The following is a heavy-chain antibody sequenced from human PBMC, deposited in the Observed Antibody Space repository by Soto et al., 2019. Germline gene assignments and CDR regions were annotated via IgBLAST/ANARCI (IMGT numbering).Heavy chain of an antibody. CDR2: IRRRAKNYAT. D-gene: IGHD1-1*01. Sequence: EVQLVESGGDLVQPGGSLKLSCAASGFTFSGSAMHWVRHASGTGLEWVGHIRRRAKNYATVYAASVKGRFIISRDDSKNTAYLQMHSLRTDDTAVYYFTRIIDGSDNFAPDFDYWGQGTLVTVSS. J-gene: IGHJ4*02. CDR1: GFTFSGSA. CDR3: TRIIDGSDNFAPDFDY. V-gene: IGHV3-73*02.